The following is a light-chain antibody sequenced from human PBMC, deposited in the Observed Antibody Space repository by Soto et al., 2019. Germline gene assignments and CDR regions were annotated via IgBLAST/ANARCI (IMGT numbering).Light chain of an antibody. CDR3: VLYMGRGIWV. J-gene: IGLJ3*02. Sequence: QTVVTQERSFSVSPGGAVTLTRALSSGSVCTKNYPSWCQQTPGQPPRTLIFRTNTRSSGVPDRFSGSILGSKAALTITGAQADYESDYYCVLYMGRGIWVFGGGTKLTVL. V-gene: IGLV8-61*01. CDR2: RTN. CDR1: SGSVCTKNY.